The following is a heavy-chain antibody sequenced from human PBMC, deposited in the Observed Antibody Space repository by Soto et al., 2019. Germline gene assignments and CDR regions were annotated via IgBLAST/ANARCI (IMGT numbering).Heavy chain of an antibody. CDR2: INHSGST. CDR1: GGSFSGYY. D-gene: IGHD6-19*01. J-gene: IGHJ6*02. CDR3: ARGPLAVAGIPHRNEQYYYYYGMDV. V-gene: IGHV4-34*01. Sequence: SETLSLTCAVYGGSFSGYYWSWIRQPPGKGLEWIGEINHSGSTNYNPSLKSRVTISVDTSKNQFSLKLSSVTAADTAVYYCARGPLAVAGIPHRNEQYYYYYGMDVWGQGTTVTVSS.